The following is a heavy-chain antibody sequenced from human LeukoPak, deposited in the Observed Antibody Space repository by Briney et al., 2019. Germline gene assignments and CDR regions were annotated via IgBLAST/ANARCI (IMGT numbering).Heavy chain of an antibody. D-gene: IGHD5-24*01. V-gene: IGHV4-34*01. CDR2: INHSGST. Sequence: GSLRLSCAASGFTFSNYAMSWVRQAPGKGLEWIGEINHSGSTNYNPSLKSRVTISVDTSKNQFSLKLSSVTAADTAVYYCARSRLHPAQPFFDYWGQGTLVTVSS. CDR1: GFTFSNYA. J-gene: IGHJ4*02. CDR3: ARSRLHPAQPFFDY.